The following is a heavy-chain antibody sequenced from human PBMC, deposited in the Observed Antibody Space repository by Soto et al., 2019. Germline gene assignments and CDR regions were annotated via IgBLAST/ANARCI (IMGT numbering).Heavy chain of an antibody. D-gene: IGHD3-22*01. V-gene: IGHV1-69*06. CDR2: IIPIFGTA. CDR3: ARGGRDYYDSRD. CDR1: GFTFSSYA. Sequence: QVQLVESGGGVVQPGRSLRLSCAASGFTFSSYAISWVRQAPGQGLEWMGGIIPIFGTANYAQKFQGRVTITADKSTSTAYMELSSLRSEDTAVYYCARGGRDYYDSRDWGQGTLVTVSS. J-gene: IGHJ4*02.